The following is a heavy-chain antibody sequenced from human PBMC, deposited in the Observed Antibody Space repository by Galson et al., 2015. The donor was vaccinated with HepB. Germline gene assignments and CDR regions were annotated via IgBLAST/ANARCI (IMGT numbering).Heavy chain of an antibody. J-gene: IGHJ5*02. V-gene: IGHV3-7*01. D-gene: IGHD2-2*01. CDR2: VKSDGSDT. Sequence: SLRLSCAASGFTFSTYWMSWVRQAPGKGLEWVATVKSDGSDTFYVDSVKGRFTISRDNAKDSLYLQINSLGAEDTAVYYCARIGGRQSMLHSGWTSLFDPWGQGALVTVSS. CDR3: ARIGGRQSMLHSGWTSLFDP. CDR1: GFTFSTYW.